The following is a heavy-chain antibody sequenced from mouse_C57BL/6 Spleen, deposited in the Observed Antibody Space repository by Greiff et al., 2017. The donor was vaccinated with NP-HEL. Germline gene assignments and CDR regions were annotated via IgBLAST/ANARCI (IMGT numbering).Heavy chain of an antibody. CDR2: INPSSGYT. J-gene: IGHJ4*01. CDR3: ARSEYGNLYAMDY. CDR1: GYTFTSYW. Sequence: VQLQQSGAELAKPGASVKLSYKASGYTFTSYWMHWVKQRPGQGLEWIGYINPSSGYTKYNQKFKDKATLTADKSSSTAYMQLSSLTYEDSAVYYCARSEYGNLYAMDYWGQGTSVTVSS. D-gene: IGHD2-10*02. V-gene: IGHV1-7*01.